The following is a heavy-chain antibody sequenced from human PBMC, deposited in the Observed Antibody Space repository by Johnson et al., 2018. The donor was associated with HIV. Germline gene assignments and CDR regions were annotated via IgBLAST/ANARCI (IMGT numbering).Heavy chain of an antibody. CDR2: IYSGGST. D-gene: IGHD1-26*01. CDR1: SSNY. V-gene: IGHV3-66*02. J-gene: IGHJ3*01. CDR3: TGGSFTDDAFDV. Sequence: VQVVESGGGLVQPGGSLRLSCVGSSNYKSWVRQAPGKGLEWASVIYSGGSTYYADSVKGRFTISRDTSKNMLYLQMNSLRPEDTAVYYCTGGSFTDDAFDVWGLGTMVTVSS.